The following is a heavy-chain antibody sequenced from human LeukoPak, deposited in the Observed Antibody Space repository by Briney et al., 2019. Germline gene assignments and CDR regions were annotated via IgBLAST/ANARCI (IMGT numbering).Heavy chain of an antibody. V-gene: IGHV3-53*01. CDR3: ARRMTTSDAFDI. J-gene: IGHJ3*02. Sequence: GGSLRLSCAASGFSVSTDHMSWVRQAPGKGLEWVSVIYNDGSTYYADTVKGRFTISRDNSKNTLYLQMNSLRAEDTAVYYCARRMTTSDAFDIWGQGTMVTVSS. CDR1: GFSVSTDH. CDR2: IYNDGST. D-gene: IGHD4-11*01.